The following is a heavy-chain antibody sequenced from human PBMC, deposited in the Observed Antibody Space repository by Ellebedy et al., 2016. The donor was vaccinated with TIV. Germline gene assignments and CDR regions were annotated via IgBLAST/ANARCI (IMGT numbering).Heavy chain of an antibody. V-gene: IGHV4-30-4*01. J-gene: IGHJ3*02. CDR3: ARGLTGNAFDI. D-gene: IGHD1-20*01. Sequence: MPSETLSLTCTVPGGSINSGDYYWSWIRQPPGKGLAWVGYIYYSGSAYYNSSLKGRVKISVDRSKKQISLELNSVTAADTAVYFCARGLTGNAFDIWGQGTMVTVPS. CDR2: IYYSGSA. CDR1: GGSINSGDYY.